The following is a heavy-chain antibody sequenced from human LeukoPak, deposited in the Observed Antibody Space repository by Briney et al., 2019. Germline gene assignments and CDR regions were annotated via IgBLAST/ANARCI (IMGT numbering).Heavy chain of an antibody. J-gene: IGHJ6*02. CDR1: GFTFSSYS. Sequence: GGSLRLSCAASGFTFSSYSMNWVRQAPGKGLEWVSAISGSGGSTYYADSVKGRFTISRDNSKNTLYLQMNSLRAEDTAVYYCAKKGVLSYYYYYGMDVWGQGTTVTVSS. D-gene: IGHD3-10*01. CDR3: AKKGVLSYYYYYGMDV. V-gene: IGHV3-23*01. CDR2: ISGSGGST.